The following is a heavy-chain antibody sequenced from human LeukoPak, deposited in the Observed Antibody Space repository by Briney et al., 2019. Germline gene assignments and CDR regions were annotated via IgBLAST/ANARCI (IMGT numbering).Heavy chain of an antibody. CDR1: GGTFSSYA. D-gene: IGHD4-17*01. J-gene: IGHJ4*02. CDR3: ASLGDYGDRFDY. V-gene: IGHV1-69*13. CDR2: IIPIFGTA. Sequence: SVRVSCKASGGTFSSYAISWVRQAPGQGLEWMGGIIPIFGTANYAQKFQGRVTITADESTSTAYMELSSLRSEDTAVYYCASLGDYGDRFDYWGQGTLDTVSS.